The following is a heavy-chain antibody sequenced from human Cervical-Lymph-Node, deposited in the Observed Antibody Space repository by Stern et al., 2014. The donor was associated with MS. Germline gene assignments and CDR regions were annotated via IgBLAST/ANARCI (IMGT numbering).Heavy chain of an antibody. CDR1: GYTFTDYG. J-gene: IGHJ4*02. Sequence: VQLVESGAEVRKPGASVKVSCKAYGYTFTDYGITWVRQAPGQGLEWMGWISAYNGNTNYAQMLQGRVTMTTDKSTSTAYMQLRSLNSDDTAVYFCARSSFSNSSLFDFWGQGTLLTVSS. D-gene: IGHD6-6*01. V-gene: IGHV1-18*01. CDR3: ARSSFSNSSLFDF. CDR2: ISAYNGNT.